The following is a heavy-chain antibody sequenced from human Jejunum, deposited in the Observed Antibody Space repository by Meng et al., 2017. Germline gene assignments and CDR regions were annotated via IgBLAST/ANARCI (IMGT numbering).Heavy chain of an antibody. CDR2: SYHTGSS. J-gene: IGHJ5*02. Sequence: QRQLQESGSGLVQPSQTLSLTCAGSGGSISSGAYSWSWIRQPPGKGLEWIGHSYHTGSSNYNPSLESRVTISVDRSKNQFSLKLTSVTAADTAVYYCARASVGNCGGDCYSPHWFDPWGQGTLVTVSS. CDR1: GGSISSGAYS. CDR3: ARASVGNCGGDCYSPHWFDP. V-gene: IGHV4-30-2*01. D-gene: IGHD2-21*02.